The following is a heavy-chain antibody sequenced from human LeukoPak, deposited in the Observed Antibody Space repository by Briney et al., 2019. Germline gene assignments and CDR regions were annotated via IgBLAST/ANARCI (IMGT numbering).Heavy chain of an antibody. CDR3: AKDYCRGGNCPLPFFDS. D-gene: IGHD2-15*01. V-gene: IGHV3-23*01. Sequence: GGSLRLSCAASGFPFSSYWMHWVRQAPGEGLEWVSGIIDVGGTYYADSVKGRFTISRDSSKNTLYLQMNSLRAEDTATYYCAKDYCRGGNCPLPFFDSWGQGTLVTVSS. J-gene: IGHJ4*02. CDR2: IIDVGGT. CDR1: GFPFSSYW.